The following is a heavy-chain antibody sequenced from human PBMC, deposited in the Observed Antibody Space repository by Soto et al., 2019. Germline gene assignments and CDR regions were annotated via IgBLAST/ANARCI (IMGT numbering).Heavy chain of an antibody. CDR1: GFTFSSYA. CDR2: ISYDGSNK. D-gene: IGHD2-15*01. J-gene: IGHJ6*02. V-gene: IGHV3-30*18. Sequence: GGSLRLSCAASGFTFSSYAMSWFRQAPGKGLEWVAVISYDGSNKYYADSVKSRFTISRDNSKNTLYLQMNSLRAEDTAVYYCAKDWGDIVVVAAARYGMDVWGQGTTVTVSS. CDR3: AKDWGDIVVVAAARYGMDV.